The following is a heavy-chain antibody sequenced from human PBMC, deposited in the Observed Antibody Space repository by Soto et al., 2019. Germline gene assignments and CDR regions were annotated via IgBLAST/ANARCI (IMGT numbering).Heavy chain of an antibody. J-gene: IGHJ4*02. Sequence: GGSLRLSCAASGFTFDDYAMHWVRQAPGKGLEWVSGISWNSGSIGYADSVKGRFTISRDNAKNSLYLQMNSLRAEDTALYYCAKAIGPAVAGIDYWGQGTLVTVSS. CDR2: ISWNSGSI. D-gene: IGHD6-19*01. V-gene: IGHV3-9*01. CDR3: AKAIGPAVAGIDY. CDR1: GFTFDDYA.